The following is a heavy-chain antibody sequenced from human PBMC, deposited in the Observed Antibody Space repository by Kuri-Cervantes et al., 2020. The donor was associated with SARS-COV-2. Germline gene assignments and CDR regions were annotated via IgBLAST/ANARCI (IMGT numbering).Heavy chain of an antibody. CDR2: ISGSGGST. CDR3: AKGPYYDFWSGYYTTGLFDYYGMDV. V-gene: IGHV3-23*01. CDR1: GFTFSSYA. J-gene: IGHJ6*02. Sequence: GGSRRLSCAASGFTFSSYAMSWVRQAPGKGLEWVSAISGSGGSTYYADSVKGRFTISRDNSKNTLYLQMNSLRAEDTAVYYCAKGPYYDFWSGYYTTGLFDYYGMDVWGQGTTVTVSS. D-gene: IGHD3-3*01.